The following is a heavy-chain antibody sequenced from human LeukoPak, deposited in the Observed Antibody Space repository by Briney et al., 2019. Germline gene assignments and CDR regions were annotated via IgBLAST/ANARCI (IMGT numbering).Heavy chain of an antibody. J-gene: IGHJ5*02. CDR1: GGSINSGGYY. V-gene: IGHV4-31*03. CDR2: ISNNGNT. Sequence: SETLSLTCNVSGGSINSGGYYWSWIRQHPGTGLEWLGYISNNGNTYYSPSFERRTSMSVDTSKNQFSLRLTLVTAADTAIYYCARTTVHPNKFDPWGQGTLVTVSS. CDR3: ARTTVHPNKFDP. D-gene: IGHD1-1*01.